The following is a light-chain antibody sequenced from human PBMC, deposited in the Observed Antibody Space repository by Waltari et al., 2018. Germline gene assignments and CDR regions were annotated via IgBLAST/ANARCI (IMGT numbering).Light chain of an antibody. CDR3: QQYKTYPLT. Sequence: DIQMTQSPSTLSASVGDRVTITCRASQSISSRLAWYQQKPGTVPKLLIHEALSLESGVPIRFSGTVSGTEFTLTISSLQPEDFGTYFCQQYKTYPLTFGGGTRVESK. CDR2: EAL. J-gene: IGKJ4*01. CDR1: QSISSR. V-gene: IGKV1-5*01.